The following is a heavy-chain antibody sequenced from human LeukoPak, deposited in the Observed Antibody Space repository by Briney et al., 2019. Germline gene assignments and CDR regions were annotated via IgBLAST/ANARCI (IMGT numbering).Heavy chain of an antibody. V-gene: IGHV4-4*07. CDR3: AREGGPGGDYGSIDS. CDR1: GGSISSYY. J-gene: IGHJ4*02. CDR2: MYTSRST. Sequence: SETLSLTCSVSGGSISSYYWSWIRQPAGKQPEWIGRMYTSRSTYYIPSLKSRVTMSADTSKNQFSLKLTSVTAADTSVYYCAREGGPGGDYGSIDSWGQGTLVTVSS. D-gene: IGHD4-17*01.